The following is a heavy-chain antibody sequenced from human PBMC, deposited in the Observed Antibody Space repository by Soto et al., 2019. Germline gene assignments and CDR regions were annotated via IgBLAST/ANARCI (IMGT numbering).Heavy chain of an antibody. CDR2: ISYDGSNK. CDR3: AKDLLGPGRAYGMDV. Sequence: QVQLVESGGGVVQPGRSLRLSCAASGFSFSSYGMHWVRQAPGKGLEWVAVISYDGSNKYYADSVKGRFTISRDNSKNTLYLQMNSLRAEDTAVYYCAKDLLGPGRAYGMDV. D-gene: IGHD7-27*01. J-gene: IGHJ6*01. V-gene: IGHV3-30*18. CDR1: GFSFSSYG.